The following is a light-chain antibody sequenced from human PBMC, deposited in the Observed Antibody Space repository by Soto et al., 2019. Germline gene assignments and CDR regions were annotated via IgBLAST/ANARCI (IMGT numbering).Light chain of an antibody. CDR3: QKYNSAPKT. J-gene: IGKJ4*01. V-gene: IGKV1-27*01. CDR1: QGISNY. Sequence: DIQMTQSPSSLSASVGDRVTITCRARQGISNYLAWYQQRPGKVPKLLIYAASTLQSRVPSRFSGSGSGTEFTLTISSLQPEDVATYYCQKYNSAPKTFGGGTKVEIK. CDR2: AAS.